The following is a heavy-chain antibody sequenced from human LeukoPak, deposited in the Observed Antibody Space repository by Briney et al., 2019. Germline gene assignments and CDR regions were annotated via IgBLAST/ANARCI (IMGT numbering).Heavy chain of an antibody. CDR1: GFTFSVYS. CDR3: ARLHYDVLTGPFDY. Sequence: GGSLRLSCAASGFTFSVYSLNWVRQAPGKGLEWVAVISYDGSNKYYADSVKGRFTISRDNSKNTLYLQVNSLRAEDTAVCYCARLHYDVLTGPFDYWGQGTLVTVSS. D-gene: IGHD3-9*01. V-gene: IGHV3-30-3*01. CDR2: ISYDGSNK. J-gene: IGHJ4*02.